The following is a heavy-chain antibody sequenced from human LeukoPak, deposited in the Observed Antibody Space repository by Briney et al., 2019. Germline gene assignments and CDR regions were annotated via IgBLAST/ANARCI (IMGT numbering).Heavy chain of an antibody. CDR2: INPDGSDT. CDR3: TRDTFGARDY. J-gene: IGHJ4*02. V-gene: IGHV3-74*01. CDR1: GFTFSSNW. Sequence: GGSLRLSCAASGFTFSSNWMHWIRQVPGEGLVWVARINPDGSDTSYADSVKGRFTISRDNAQNTLYLQMNSLRVEDTALYYCTRDTFGARDYWGQGTLVTVSS. D-gene: IGHD3-10*01.